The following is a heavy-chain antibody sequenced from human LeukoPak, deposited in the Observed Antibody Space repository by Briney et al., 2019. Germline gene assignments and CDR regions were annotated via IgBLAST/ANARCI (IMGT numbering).Heavy chain of an antibody. CDR1: GYTFTSYG. J-gene: IGHJ1*01. CDR2: FDPEDGET. D-gene: IGHD3-22*01. CDR3: ATGKQSYYYDSSGYYSEYFQH. Sequence: GASVKVSCKASGYTFTSYGISWVRQAPGKGLEWMGGFDPEDGETIYAQKFQGRVTMTEDTSTDTAYMELSSLRSEDTAVYYCATGKQSYYYDSSGYYSEYFQHWGQGTLVTVSS. V-gene: IGHV1-24*01.